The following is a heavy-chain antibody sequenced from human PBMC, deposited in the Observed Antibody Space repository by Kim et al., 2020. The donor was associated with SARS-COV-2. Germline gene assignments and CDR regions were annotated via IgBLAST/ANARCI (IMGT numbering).Heavy chain of an antibody. Sequence: GGSLRLSCAASGFTFSSYAMYWVRQAPGTGLEWVAVIWYDGSNKYYADSVKGRFTISRDNSKNTLYLQMNSLRAEDTAVYYCARGWSDSSGYFDPSFDYWGQGTLVTVSS. CDR2: IWYDGSNK. CDR1: GFTFSSYA. J-gene: IGHJ4*02. V-gene: IGHV3-33*01. D-gene: IGHD3-22*01. CDR3: ARGWSDSSGYFDPSFDY.